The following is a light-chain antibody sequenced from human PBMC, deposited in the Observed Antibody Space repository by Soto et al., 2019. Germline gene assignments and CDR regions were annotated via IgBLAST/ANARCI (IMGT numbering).Light chain of an antibody. CDR1: SSDVGGYNY. CDR3: SSYTSSSTLV. V-gene: IGLV2-14*03. J-gene: IGLJ2*01. CDR2: DVS. Sequence: QSVLTQPASVSGSPGQSITISCTGTSSDVGGYNYVSWYQQHPGKAPKLMIYDVSNRPSGVSNRFSGSKSGNTASLTISGRQAEDEAEYYCSSYTSSSTLVFGGGTKLTVL.